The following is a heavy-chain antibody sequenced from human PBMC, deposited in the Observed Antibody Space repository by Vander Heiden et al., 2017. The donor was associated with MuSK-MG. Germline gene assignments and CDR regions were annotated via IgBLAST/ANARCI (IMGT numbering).Heavy chain of an antibody. CDR1: FSSYG. D-gene: IGHD3-10*01. J-gene: IGHJ6*02. Sequence: QVQLVESGGGVVQPGRSLRLTFSSYGMHWVRQAPGKGLEWVAVISYDGSNKYYADSVKGRFTISRDNSKNTLYLQMNSLRAEDTAVYYCAKEALWFGEFNHPTGSGMDVWGQGTTVTVSS. V-gene: IGHV3-30*18. CDR2: ISYDGSNK. CDR3: AKEALWFGEFNHPTGSGMDV.